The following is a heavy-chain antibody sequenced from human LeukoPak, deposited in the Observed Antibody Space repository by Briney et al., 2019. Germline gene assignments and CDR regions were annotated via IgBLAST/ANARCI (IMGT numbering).Heavy chain of an antibody. D-gene: IGHD3-10*01. CDR1: GYTFTSYA. CDR2: INAGNGNT. CDR3: AREFRTGFGELFYAFDI. J-gene: IGHJ3*02. Sequence: ASVKVSCKASGYTFTSYAMHWVRQAPGQRLEWMGWINAGNGNTKYSQKFQGRVTITRDTSASTAYMELSSLRSEDTAVYYCAREFRTGFGELFYAFDIWGQGTMVTVSS. V-gene: IGHV1-3*01.